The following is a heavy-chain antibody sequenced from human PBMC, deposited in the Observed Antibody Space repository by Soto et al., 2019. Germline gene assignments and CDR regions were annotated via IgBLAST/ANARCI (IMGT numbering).Heavy chain of an antibody. V-gene: IGHV3-64*04. D-gene: IGHD2-2*01. J-gene: IGHJ6*02. CDR3: ARVLPAAIMYYYGMDV. CDR2: IRSDGGGT. CDR1: GFTFGTYA. Sequence: PVGSLRLSGSASGFTFGTYAMHWVRLAPGKGLEYVSAIRSDGGGTYYADSVKGRFTISRDNSKNMVYLQMNSLRAEDTAVYFCARVLPAAIMYYYGMDVWGQGTTVTVSS.